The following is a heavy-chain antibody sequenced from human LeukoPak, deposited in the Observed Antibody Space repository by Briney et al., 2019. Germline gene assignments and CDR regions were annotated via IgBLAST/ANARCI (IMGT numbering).Heavy chain of an antibody. V-gene: IGHV3-48*02. CDR3: ARASPSGYDY. CDR1: GFTFSTYG. D-gene: IGHD3-22*01. J-gene: IGHJ4*02. Sequence: SGGSLRLSSAASGFTFSTYGMNWVRQAPGKGLEWVSYISHASDAIYYPDSVKGRFTISRDNAKNSLYLQMNSLRDEDTAVYYCARASPSGYDYWGQGTLVTVSS. CDR2: ISHASDAI.